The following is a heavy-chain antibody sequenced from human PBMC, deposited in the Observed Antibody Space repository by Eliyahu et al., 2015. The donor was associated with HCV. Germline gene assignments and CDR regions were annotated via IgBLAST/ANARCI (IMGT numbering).Heavy chain of an antibody. J-gene: IGHJ5*02. CDR2: ISYDGSNK. V-gene: IGHV3-30*18. D-gene: IGHD1-26*01. CDR1: GFTFSSYG. CDR3: AKDSLERVVGATPWFDP. Sequence: QVQLVESGGGVVQPGRSLRLSCAASGFTFSSYGMHWVRQAPGKGLEWVAVISYDGSNKYYADSVKGRFTISTDNSKNTLYLQMNSLRAEDTAVYYCAKDSLERVVGATPWFDPWGQGTLVTVSS.